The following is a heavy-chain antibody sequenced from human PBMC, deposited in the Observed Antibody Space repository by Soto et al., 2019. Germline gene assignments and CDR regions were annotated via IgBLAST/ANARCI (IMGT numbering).Heavy chain of an antibody. CDR1: GFDFGRFG. CDR3: SGDHPHMAMGWPV. Sequence: SVKVSCKSSGFDFGRFGIQFLRQTRGRGLEWIGWIVVVSGSTNYARQFQGRVAISRDMSSSTAYLDLYDLKSDDTAVYFCSGDHPHMAMGWPVWGQGTTVTLSS. CDR2: IVVVSGST. J-gene: IGHJ6*02. V-gene: IGHV1-58*02. D-gene: IGHD1-26*01.